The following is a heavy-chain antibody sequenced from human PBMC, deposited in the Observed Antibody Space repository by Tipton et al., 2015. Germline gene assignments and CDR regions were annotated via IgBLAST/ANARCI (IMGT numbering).Heavy chain of an antibody. CDR2: IYDSGGI. D-gene: IGHD1-14*01. CDR3: ARGITGDFDY. J-gene: IGHJ4*02. CDR1: GGSISGSSYY. Sequence: TLSLTCTVSGGSISGSSYYWGWIRQPPGKGLEWIGNIYDSGGIFYNPSLESRVTISVDTSENQFSLKLNSVTAADTAVYYCARGITGDFDYWGQGTLITVAS. V-gene: IGHV4-39*07.